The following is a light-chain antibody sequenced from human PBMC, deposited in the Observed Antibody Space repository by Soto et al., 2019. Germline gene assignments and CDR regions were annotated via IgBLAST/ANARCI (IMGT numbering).Light chain of an antibody. J-gene: IGKJ1*01. Sequence: DIQMTQSPPTLSASVGDRVTITCRASQSIGAWVAWYQHRPGKAPKVLIHKASYLISGVPSRFSGSGFGTEFTLTINSLQPDDFATYYCQRYNNLWTFGPGTKVELK. CDR2: KAS. CDR1: QSIGAW. CDR3: QRYNNLWT. V-gene: IGKV1-5*03.